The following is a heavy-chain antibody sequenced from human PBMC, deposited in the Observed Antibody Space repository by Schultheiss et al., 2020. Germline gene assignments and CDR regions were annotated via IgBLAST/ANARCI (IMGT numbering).Heavy chain of an antibody. CDR2: IKCDGSEK. D-gene: IGHD4-17*01. CDR3: ARVHGDYVFYFDY. CDR1: GFTFSSSW. V-gene: IGHV3-52*01. Sequence: GESLKISCAASGFTFSSSWMHWVCQAPEKGLEWVADIKCDGSEKYYVDSVKGRLTISRDNAKNSLYLQMNSLRAEDTAVYYCARVHGDYVFYFDYWGQGTLVTVDS. J-gene: IGHJ4*02.